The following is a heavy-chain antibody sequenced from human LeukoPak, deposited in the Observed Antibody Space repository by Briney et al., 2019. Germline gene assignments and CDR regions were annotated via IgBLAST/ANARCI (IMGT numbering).Heavy chain of an antibody. Sequence: PGGSLRLSCAASGFTFNSYAMHWVRQAPGKGLEWVSGISWNSGSIGYADSVKGRFTISRDNAKNSLYLQMNSLRAEDTALYYCAKDLREGATANQALDYWGQGTLVTVSS. CDR3: AKDLREGATANQALDY. CDR2: ISWNSGSI. D-gene: IGHD1-26*01. CDR1: GFTFNSYA. V-gene: IGHV3-9*01. J-gene: IGHJ4*02.